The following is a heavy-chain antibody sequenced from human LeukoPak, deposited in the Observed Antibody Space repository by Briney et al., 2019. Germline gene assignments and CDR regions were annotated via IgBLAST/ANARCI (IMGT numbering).Heavy chain of an antibody. J-gene: IGHJ3*02. CDR1: GFTFSSYS. V-gene: IGHV3-21*01. CDR3: AREPQDPFYGSGSYQDAFDI. D-gene: IGHD3-10*01. Sequence: MSGGSLRLSCAASGFTFSSYSMNWVRQAPGKGLEWVSSISSSSSYIYYADSVKGRFTISRDNAKNSLYLQMNSLRAEDTAVYYCAREPQDPFYGSGSYQDAFDIWGQGTMVTVSS. CDR2: ISSSSSYI.